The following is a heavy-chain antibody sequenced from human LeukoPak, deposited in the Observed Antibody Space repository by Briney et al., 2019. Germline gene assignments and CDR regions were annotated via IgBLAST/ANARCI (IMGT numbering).Heavy chain of an antibody. Sequence: KPSETLSLTCTVSGGSISSYYWSWIRQPPGKGLEWIGYIYYSGSTKYNPSLKSRVTLSVDNSKNQFSLKLSSVTAADTAVYYCASGVAARQDYYYYYMDVWGKGTTVTVSS. CDR3: ASGVAARQDYYYYYMDV. J-gene: IGHJ6*03. CDR1: GGSISSYY. D-gene: IGHD6-6*01. V-gene: IGHV4-59*12. CDR2: IYYSGST.